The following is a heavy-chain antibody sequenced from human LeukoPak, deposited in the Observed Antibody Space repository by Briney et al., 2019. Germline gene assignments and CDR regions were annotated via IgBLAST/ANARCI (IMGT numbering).Heavy chain of an antibody. V-gene: IGHV1-18*04. D-gene: IGHD6-19*01. CDR2: ISGYNGDT. Sequence: GASVKVSCKASGYTFTGYYMHWVRQAPGQGLEWMGWISGYNGDTNYAQSLQGRVTMTTDTSTTTAYMELRSLKSDDTAVYYCARNAYNTGWNSDYWGQGTLVTVSS. J-gene: IGHJ4*02. CDR1: GYTFTGYY. CDR3: ARNAYNTGWNSDY.